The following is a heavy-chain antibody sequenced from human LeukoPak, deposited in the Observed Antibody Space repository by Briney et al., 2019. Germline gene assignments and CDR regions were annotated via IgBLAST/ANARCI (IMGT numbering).Heavy chain of an antibody. V-gene: IGHV1-8*03. CDR3: ARGWYSSGWPTGDV. CDR2: MNPNSGNT. J-gene: IGHJ6*04. CDR1: GYTFTSYD. D-gene: IGHD6-19*01. Sequence: ASVKVSCKASGYTFTSYDINWVRQATGQGLEWMGWMNPNSGNTGYAQKFQGRVTITRNTSISTAYMELSSLRSEDTAVYYCARGWYSSGWPTGDVWGKGTTVTVSS.